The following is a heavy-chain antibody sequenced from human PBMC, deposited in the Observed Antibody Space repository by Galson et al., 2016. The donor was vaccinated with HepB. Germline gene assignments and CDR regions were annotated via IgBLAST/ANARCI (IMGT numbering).Heavy chain of an antibody. Sequence: SLRLSCAASGFTFSSYSMNWVRQAPGKGLEWVSSISSTSIYIYYAESVKGRFTISRDNAKNSLHLQMNSLRAEDTAVYYCCRGHLVRTVFYGMDVWGQGTTVTVSS. D-gene: IGHD4-23*01. V-gene: IGHV3-21*04. J-gene: IGHJ6*02. CDR2: ISSTSIYI. CDR1: GFTFSSYS. CDR3: CRGHLVRTVFYGMDV.